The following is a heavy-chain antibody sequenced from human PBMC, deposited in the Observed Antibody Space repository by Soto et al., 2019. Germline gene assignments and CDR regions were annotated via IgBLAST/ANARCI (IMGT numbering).Heavy chain of an antibody. V-gene: IGHV3-11*05. Sequence: PGGSLRLSCAASGFTFSAFYMSWIRQAPNKGLEYISYISSSGTSANYADSVKGRFTISRDNAKNSLYLQMNSLRAEDTAVYYCARDRGAVTGQYFDYWGQGALVTVSS. D-gene: IGHD6-19*01. CDR1: GFTFSAFY. J-gene: IGHJ4*02. CDR3: ARDRGAVTGQYFDY. CDR2: ISSSGTSA.